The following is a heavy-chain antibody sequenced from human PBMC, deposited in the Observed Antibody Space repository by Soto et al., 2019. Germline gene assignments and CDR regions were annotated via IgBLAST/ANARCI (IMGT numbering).Heavy chain of an antibody. CDR1: GGSISSGGYS. CDR3: ARSPDSSGYYPRWYYYGMDV. Sequence: SETLSLTCAVSGGSISSGGYSWSWIRQPPGKGLEWIGYIYHSGSTYYNTSLKSRVTISVDRSKNQYSLKLSSVTAADTAVYYCARSPDSSGYYPRWYYYGMDVWGQGTTVTVSS. V-gene: IGHV4-30-2*01. J-gene: IGHJ6*02. D-gene: IGHD3-22*01. CDR2: IYHSGST.